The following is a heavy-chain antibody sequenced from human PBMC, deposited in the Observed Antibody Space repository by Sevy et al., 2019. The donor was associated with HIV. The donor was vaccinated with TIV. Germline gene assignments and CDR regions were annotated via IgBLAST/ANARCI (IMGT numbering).Heavy chain of an antibody. CDR1: GFTFSDYH. CDR2: ISSRGSTE. D-gene: IGHD2-21*02. CDR3: AREADYYFDS. Sequence: GGSLRLSCEASGFTFSDYHMTWIRQAPGKGLEWVAYISSRGSTEHYADSVKGRFTISRDNVKNSLYLQMDSLRGEDTAVYYCAREADYYFDSWGQGSLVTVYS. V-gene: IGHV3-11*01. J-gene: IGHJ4*02.